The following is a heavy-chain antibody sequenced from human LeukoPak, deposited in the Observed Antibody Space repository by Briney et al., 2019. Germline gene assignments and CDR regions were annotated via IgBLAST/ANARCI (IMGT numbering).Heavy chain of an antibody. J-gene: IGHJ4*02. CDR2: IYSGGST. CDR3: AREVAYYYDSSGYYDF. Sequence: AGSLRLSCAASGFTVSSNYMSWVRQAPGKGLEWVSVIYSGGSTYYADSVKGRFTISRDNSKNTLYLQMNSLRAEDTAVYYCAREVAYYYDSSGYYDFWGKGTLVTVSS. V-gene: IGHV3-66*02. D-gene: IGHD3-22*01. CDR1: GFTVSSNY.